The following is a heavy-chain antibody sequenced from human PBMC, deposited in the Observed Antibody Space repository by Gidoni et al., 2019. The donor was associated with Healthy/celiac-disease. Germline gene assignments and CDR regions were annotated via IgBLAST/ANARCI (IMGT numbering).Heavy chain of an antibody. CDR1: GGSISSYY. J-gene: IGHJ5*02. CDR2: IYYSGST. V-gene: IGHV4-59*12. D-gene: IGHD2-2*01. Sequence: QVQLQESGPGLVKPSETLSLTCTVSGGSISSYYWSWIRQPPGKGLEWIGYIYYSGSTNYNPYLKSRVTISVDTSKNQFSLKLSSVTAADTAVYYCARDKGGERYCSSTSCYGGGWFDPWGQGTLVTVSS. CDR3: ARDKGGERYCSSTSCYGGGWFDP.